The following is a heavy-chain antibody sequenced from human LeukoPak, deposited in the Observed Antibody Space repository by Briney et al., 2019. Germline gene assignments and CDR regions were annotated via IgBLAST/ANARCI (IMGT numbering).Heavy chain of an antibody. CDR1: GYTFTSYG. CDR3: AKPGSSRGIAGRRPTKYYFDY. CDR2: ISAYNGNT. J-gene: IGHJ4*02. V-gene: IGHV1-18*01. D-gene: IGHD6-6*01. Sequence: ASVKVFCKASGYTFTSYGISWVRQAPGQGFEWMGWISAYNGNTNYAQKLQGRVTMTTDTSTSTAYMELRRLRSDDTAVYYCAKPGSSRGIAGRRPTKYYFDYWGQGTLVTVSS.